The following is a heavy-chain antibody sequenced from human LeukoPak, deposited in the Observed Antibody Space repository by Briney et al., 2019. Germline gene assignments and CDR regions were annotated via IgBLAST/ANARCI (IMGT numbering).Heavy chain of an antibody. J-gene: IGHJ4*02. D-gene: IGHD2-2*01. Sequence: PGGSLRLSCAASGFTFSSCAMNWVRQAPGKGLQWVSTISDSGGSTHYADSVKGRFTISRDNSKNTLYLQMNSLRDEDTAVYYCAKDYCSRTSCRFDYWGQGTLVTVSS. CDR2: ISDSGGST. CDR3: AKDYCSRTSCRFDY. CDR1: GFTFSSCA. V-gene: IGHV3-23*01.